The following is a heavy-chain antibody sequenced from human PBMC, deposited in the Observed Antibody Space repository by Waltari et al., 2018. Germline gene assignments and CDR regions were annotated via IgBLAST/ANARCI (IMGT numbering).Heavy chain of an antibody. Sequence: QVQLVQSGAEVKKPGASVKVSCKASGYTFSDYGISWVRQAPGQGLEWMGLSRCNNGHTNHTQLIQGRLIMTDDTSATTVYMELTYLTSDDTAVYYCARERHRLMEEGYLMALDPWGQGTLVTVSS. CDR1: GYTFSDYG. CDR3: ARERHRLMEEGYLMALDP. J-gene: IGHJ5*02. CDR2: SRCNNGHT. D-gene: IGHD3-3*01. V-gene: IGHV1-18*01.